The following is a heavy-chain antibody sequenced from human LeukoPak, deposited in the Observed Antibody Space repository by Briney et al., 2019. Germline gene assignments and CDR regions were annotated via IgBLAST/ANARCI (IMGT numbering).Heavy chain of an antibody. CDR3: ARDQYSGYDSRFDY. CDR2: INHSGST. CDR1: GGSFSGYY. D-gene: IGHD5-12*01. Sequence: PSETLSLTCAVYGGSFSGYYWSWIRQPPGKGLEWIGGINHSGSTNYNPSLKSRVTISVDTSKNQFSLKLSSVTAADTAVYYCARDQYSGYDSRFDYWGQGTLVTVSS. V-gene: IGHV4-34*01. J-gene: IGHJ4*02.